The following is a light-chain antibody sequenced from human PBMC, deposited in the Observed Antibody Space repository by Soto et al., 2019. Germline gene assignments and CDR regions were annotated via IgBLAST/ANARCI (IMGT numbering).Light chain of an antibody. Sequence: QSALTQPRSVSGSPGQSVTISCTGTSSDVSAYDYVSWYQHRPGKPPKLMIYDLNKRPSGVPDRFSGSKSGNTASLTISGLQAEDEAAYYCCSYAVTYPFVVFGGGTKLTVL. CDR3: CSYAVTYPFVV. J-gene: IGLJ2*01. CDR1: SSDVSAYDY. V-gene: IGLV2-11*01. CDR2: DLN.